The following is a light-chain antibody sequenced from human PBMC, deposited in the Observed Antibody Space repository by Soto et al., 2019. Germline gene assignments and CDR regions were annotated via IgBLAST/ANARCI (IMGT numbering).Light chain of an antibody. Sequence: DIQMTQSTSTLSASVGDRVTITCRASQDISSYLAWYQQKPGKAPTLLIYAASTLQSGVPSRFSGSGFGTDFTLTISSLQAEDFASYYCQQLRSYPSTFGGGTKGDI. CDR3: QQLRSYPST. V-gene: IGKV1-9*01. CDR2: AAS. J-gene: IGKJ4*01. CDR1: QDISSY.